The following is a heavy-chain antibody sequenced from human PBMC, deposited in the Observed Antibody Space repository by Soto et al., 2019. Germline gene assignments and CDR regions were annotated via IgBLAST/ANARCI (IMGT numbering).Heavy chain of an antibody. CDR3: AKAKNDYNWDNRPPFDY. CDR2: ISANDVGT. J-gene: IGHJ4*02. D-gene: IGHD1-20*01. CDR1: GFTLRTYA. Sequence: PGGSLRLSCEASGFTLRTYAMTWIRQARGTRLEWVSLISANDVGTYYAESVKTRFTISTDQSRNTEYLQMDNLRADDTAIYYCAKAKNDYNWDNRPPFDYWGQGTLVTVSS. V-gene: IGHV3-23*01.